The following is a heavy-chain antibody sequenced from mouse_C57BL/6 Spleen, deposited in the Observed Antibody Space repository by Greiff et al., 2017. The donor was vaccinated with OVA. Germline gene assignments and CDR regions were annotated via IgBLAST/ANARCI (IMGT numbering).Heavy chain of an antibody. CDR1: GFTFSSYA. J-gene: IGHJ3*01. D-gene: IGHD1-1*01. CDR2: ISPGGSYT. Sequence: EVKLVQSGGGLVKPGASLKLSCAASGFTFSSYAMSWVRQTPEKRLEWVGTISPGGSYTNYPDNVKGRATISGDNASNTPYLQMSHLMSEDTVTYDGAGDRDPSCYYGSSGFAYWGQGTLVTVSA. V-gene: IGHV5-4*03. CDR3: AGDRDPSCYYGSSGFAY.